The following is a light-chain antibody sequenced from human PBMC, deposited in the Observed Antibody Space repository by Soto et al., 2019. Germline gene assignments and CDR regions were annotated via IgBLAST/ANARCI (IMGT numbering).Light chain of an antibody. CDR1: QSVSSY. Sequence: EIVLAQSPGTLSLSPGERATLSCRASQSVSSYLAWYQQKPGQAPRLLIYDASNRATGIPARFSGSGSGTDFTLTISSLEPEDFAVYYCQQRSNWLFTFGPGTKVDI. CDR2: DAS. CDR3: QQRSNWLFT. V-gene: IGKV3-11*01. J-gene: IGKJ3*01.